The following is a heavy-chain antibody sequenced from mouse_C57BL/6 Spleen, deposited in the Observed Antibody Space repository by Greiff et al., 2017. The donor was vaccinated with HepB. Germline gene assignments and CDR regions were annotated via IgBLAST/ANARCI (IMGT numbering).Heavy chain of an antibody. J-gene: IGHJ3*01. D-gene: IGHD2-2*01. CDR3: ARRRDGNDETWFAY. V-gene: IGHV3-6*01. Sequence: VQLKESGPGLVKPSQSLSLTCSVTGYSITSGYYWNWIRQFPGNKLEWMGYISYDGSNNYNPSLQNRTAITRDTSKNQLFLKLNSVTTEDNATYYCARRRDGNDETWFAYWGQGTLVTVSA. CDR1: GYSITSGYY. CDR2: ISYDGSN.